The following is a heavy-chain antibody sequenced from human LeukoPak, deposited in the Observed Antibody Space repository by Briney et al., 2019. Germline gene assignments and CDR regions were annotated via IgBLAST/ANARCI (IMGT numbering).Heavy chain of an antibody. Sequence: GASVNVSFKASGYTFTTYGLSWVRQAPGQGLEWMGWISAYNGNTNYAQKLQGRVTMTTDTSTTTAYMELRSLRSDDTAVYYCVREGGSSGYYFFHYWGQGTLVTVSS. CDR3: VREGGSSGYYFFHY. V-gene: IGHV1-18*01. D-gene: IGHD3-22*01. J-gene: IGHJ4*02. CDR2: ISAYNGNT. CDR1: GYTFTTYG.